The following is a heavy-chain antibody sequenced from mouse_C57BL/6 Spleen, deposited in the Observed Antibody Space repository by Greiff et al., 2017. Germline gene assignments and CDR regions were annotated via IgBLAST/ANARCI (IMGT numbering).Heavy chain of an antibody. V-gene: IGHV1-53*01. Sequence: VQLQESGTELVKPGASVKLSCKASGYTFTSYWMHWVKQRPGQGLEWIGNINPSNGGTNYNEKFKSKATLTVDKSSSTAYMQLSSLTSEDSAVYYCARYPFTMITRYWYFDVWGTGTTVTVSS. J-gene: IGHJ1*03. CDR3: ARYPFTMITRYWYFDV. CDR2: INPSNGGT. D-gene: IGHD2-4*01. CDR1: GYTFTSYW.